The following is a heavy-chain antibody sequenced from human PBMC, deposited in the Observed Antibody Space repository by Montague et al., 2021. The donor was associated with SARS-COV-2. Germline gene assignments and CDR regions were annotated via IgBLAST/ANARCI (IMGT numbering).Heavy chain of an antibody. V-gene: IGHV4-31*03. CDR1: GGSISSGGYY. J-gene: IGHJ3*02. Sequence: TLSLTYTVSGGSISSGGYYWSWIRQHPGKGLEWIGYIYYSGSTYYNPSLKSRVTISVDTSKNQFSLKLSSVTAADTAVYYCARAGTITMIVVVIDAFDIWGQGTMVTVSS. CDR3: ARAGTITMIVVVIDAFDI. D-gene: IGHD3-22*01. CDR2: IYYSGST.